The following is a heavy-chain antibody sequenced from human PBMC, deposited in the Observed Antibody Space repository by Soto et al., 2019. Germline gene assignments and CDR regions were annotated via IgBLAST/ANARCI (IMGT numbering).Heavy chain of an antibody. D-gene: IGHD3-22*01. CDR2: ISAYNGNT. Sequence: GASVEVSCKASGYTVSSYGISWVRQAPGQGLEWMGWISAYNGNTNYAQKLQGRVTMTTDTSTSTAYMELRSLRSDDTAVYYCATDGVTYYYDSSGPDAFDIWGQGTMVTVSS. CDR3: ATDGVTYYYDSSGPDAFDI. J-gene: IGHJ3*02. V-gene: IGHV1-18*01. CDR1: GYTVSSYG.